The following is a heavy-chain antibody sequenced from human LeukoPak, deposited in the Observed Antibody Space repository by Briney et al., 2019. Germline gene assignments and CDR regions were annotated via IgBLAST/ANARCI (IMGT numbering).Heavy chain of an antibody. Sequence: GASVKVSCKASGYTFTGYYMHWVRQAPGQGLEWMGWINPNNGGTNYAQKFQGRGTMTSDTSISTAYMELSRLRSDDTAVYYCVRDPSEVGALWGQGSLVTVSS. D-gene: IGHD1-26*01. CDR3: VRDPSEVGAL. CDR1: GYTFTGYY. V-gene: IGHV1-2*02. CDR2: INPNNGGT. J-gene: IGHJ4*02.